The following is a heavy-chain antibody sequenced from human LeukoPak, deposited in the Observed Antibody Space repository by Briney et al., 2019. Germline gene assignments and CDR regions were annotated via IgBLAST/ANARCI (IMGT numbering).Heavy chain of an antibody. Sequence: GASVKVSCKASGYTFTSYGVSWVRQAPGQGLEWMGWISAYNGNTNYAQKLQGRVTITADESTSTAYMELSSLRSEDTAVYYCARGSSWYGAGFDPWGQGTLVTVSS. D-gene: IGHD6-13*01. CDR1: GYTFTSYG. CDR2: ISAYNGNT. CDR3: ARGSSWYGAGFDP. J-gene: IGHJ5*02. V-gene: IGHV1-18*01.